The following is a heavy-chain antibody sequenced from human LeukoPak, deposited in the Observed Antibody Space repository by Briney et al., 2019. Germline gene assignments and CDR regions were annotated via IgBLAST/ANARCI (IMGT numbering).Heavy chain of an antibody. V-gene: IGHV3-74*01. Sequence: GGSLRLSCAASGFTFRSYAMHWVRQAPGKGLVWVSRIKGDGSSTSYADSVKGRFTISRDNAKNTLFLQMNSLRAEDTAVYYCVRDGVGAPPFDYWGQGALVTVSS. J-gene: IGHJ4*02. CDR1: GFTFRSYA. D-gene: IGHD1-26*01. CDR3: VRDGVGAPPFDY. CDR2: IKGDGSST.